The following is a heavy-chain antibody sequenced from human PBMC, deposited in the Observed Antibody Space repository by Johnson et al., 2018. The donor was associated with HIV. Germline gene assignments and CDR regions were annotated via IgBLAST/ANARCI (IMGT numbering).Heavy chain of an antibody. V-gene: IGHV3-33*06. Sequence: QMQLVESGGGVFQPGTSLRLSCAASGFTFSNFGMHWVRQAPGKGLEWVAAIWYDGSNKYYADSVKGRLTISRDNSKSTLYLQMNSLRAEDTAVYYCANDFWSGSGIWGQGTMVTVSS. J-gene: IGHJ3*02. D-gene: IGHD3-3*01. CDR2: IWYDGSNK. CDR3: ANDFWSGSGI. CDR1: GFTFSNFG.